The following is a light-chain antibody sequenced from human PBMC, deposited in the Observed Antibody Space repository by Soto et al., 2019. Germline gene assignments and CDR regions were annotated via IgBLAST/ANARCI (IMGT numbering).Light chain of an antibody. V-gene: IGKV3-20*01. CDR3: QQYGSSLT. CDR2: RAS. J-gene: IGKJ4*01. CDR1: QSVNNNY. Sequence: IVLTQSPGTLSLSPGERATLSCRASQSVNNNYLAWYQQKRGQAPRLLVYRASTRATGIPDRFSGSGSGTDFTLTISRLEPEDFALYYCQQYGSSLTCGGGTKVEIK.